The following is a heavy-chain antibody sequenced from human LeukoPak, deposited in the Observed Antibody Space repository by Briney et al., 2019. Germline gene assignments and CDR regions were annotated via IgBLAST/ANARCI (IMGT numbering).Heavy chain of an antibody. CDR1: GFTFSTYW. D-gene: IGHD6-13*01. CDR2: LSYDGSDK. CDR3: ARGGSSWDFAFDI. V-gene: IGHV3-30*03. J-gene: IGHJ3*02. Sequence: PGGSLRLSCAASGFTFSTYWMSWVRQAPGKGLEWVAVLSYDGSDKYYADSVKGRFTISRDNSRNTLYLQMNSLRTEDTAMYYCARGGSSWDFAFDIWGRGTMVTVSS.